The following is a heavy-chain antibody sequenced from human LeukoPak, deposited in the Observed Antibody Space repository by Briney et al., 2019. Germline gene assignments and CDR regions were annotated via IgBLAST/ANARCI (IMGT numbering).Heavy chain of an antibody. CDR3: ASGEYCGGDCYIFDY. D-gene: IGHD2-21*02. V-gene: IGHV1-2*02. Sequence: ASVKVSCKASGYTFTDYFIHWVRQAPGQGLEWMGWINPKNGGTFYSQKFQGRVTMTRDTSISTAYMELSRLRSDDTAVYYCASGEYCGGDCYIFDYWGQGTLVTVSS. CDR2: INPKNGGT. J-gene: IGHJ4*02. CDR1: GYTFTDYF.